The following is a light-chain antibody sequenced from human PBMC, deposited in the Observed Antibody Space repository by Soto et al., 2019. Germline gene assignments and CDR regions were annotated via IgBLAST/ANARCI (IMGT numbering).Light chain of an antibody. J-gene: IGLJ7*01. CDR2: EVS. CDR3: SSYAGGNNLV. V-gene: IGLV2-8*01. CDR1: SSDVGGYNF. Sequence: QSALTQPPSASGSPGQSVTISCTGTSSDVGGYNFVSWYQQHPGKAPKLMTYEVSKRPSGVPDRFSGSKSGNTASLTVSGLQAEDEADYYCSSYAGGNNLVFGGGTQLTVL.